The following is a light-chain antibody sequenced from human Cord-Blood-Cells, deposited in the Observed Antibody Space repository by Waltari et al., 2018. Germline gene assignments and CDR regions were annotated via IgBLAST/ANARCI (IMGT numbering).Light chain of an antibody. CDR3: QQSYSTPYT. CDR1: QSISSY. Sequence: DIQMTQSPSSLSASVGDRVTITCRASQSISSYLNWYQQKPGKAPKLLNYAASSLQSGVPSRCSVSGSGTDFTLTISSLKPEDFATYYCQQSYSTPYTFGQGTKLVIK. J-gene: IGKJ2*01. CDR2: AAS. V-gene: IGKV1-39*01.